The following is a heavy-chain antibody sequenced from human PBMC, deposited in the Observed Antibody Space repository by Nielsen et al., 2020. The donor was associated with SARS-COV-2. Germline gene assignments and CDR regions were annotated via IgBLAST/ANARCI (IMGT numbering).Heavy chain of an antibody. CDR1: GYSISSGYY. V-gene: IGHV4-38-2*02. Sequence: SETLSFTCTVSGYSISSGYYWGWIRQPPGKGLEWIGSIYHSGSTYDNPSLKSRVTISVDTSKNQFSLKLTSVTAADTALYYCARVSLWFGDLSGWFDTWGQGTLVTVSS. CDR2: IYHSGST. D-gene: IGHD3-10*01. J-gene: IGHJ5*02. CDR3: ARVSLWFGDLSGWFDT.